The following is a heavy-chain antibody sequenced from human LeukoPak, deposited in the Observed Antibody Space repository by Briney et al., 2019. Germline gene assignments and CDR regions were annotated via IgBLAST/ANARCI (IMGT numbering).Heavy chain of an antibody. V-gene: IGHV3-74*01. J-gene: IGHJ4*02. D-gene: IGHD3-22*01. CDR2: INSDGRST. CDR3: ARASYYDSSGLFDY. Sequence: GGSLRLSCAASGFTFSSSWMHWVRQAPGKRLVWVSRINSDGRSTSYADSVKGRFTISRDNAKNTLYLQMNSLRAEDTAVYYCARASYYDSSGLFDYWGQGTLVTVSS. CDR1: GFTFSSSW.